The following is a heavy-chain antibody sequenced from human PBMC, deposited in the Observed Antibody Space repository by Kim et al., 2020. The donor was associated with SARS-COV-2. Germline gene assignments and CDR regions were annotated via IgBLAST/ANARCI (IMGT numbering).Heavy chain of an antibody. CDR1: GGSISGYY. Sequence: SETLSLTCTVSGGSISGYYWSWIRQPPGKGLEWIGYVYDSGSTNYNPSLRGRVTMSEDTSKNQFSLKLNSVTPADTAMYYCARVYSGGNAEGPFDYWGQGTLVTVSS. CDR3: ARVYSGGNAEGPFDY. V-gene: IGHV4-59*01. D-gene: IGHD2-15*01. J-gene: IGHJ4*02. CDR2: VYDSGST.